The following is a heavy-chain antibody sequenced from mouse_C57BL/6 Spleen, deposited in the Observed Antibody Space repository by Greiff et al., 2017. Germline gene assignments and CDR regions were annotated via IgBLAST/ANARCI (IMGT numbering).Heavy chain of an antibody. J-gene: IGHJ3*01. V-gene: IGHV1-64*01. Sequence: QVQLQQPGAELVKPGASVKLSCKASGYTFTSYWMHWVKQRPGQGLEWIGMIHPNSGSTNYNEKFKSKATLTVDKSSSTAYMQLSSLTSEDAAVYYCAREGVYGWFAYWGQGTLVTVSA. D-gene: IGHD1-1*01. CDR1: GYTFTSYW. CDR3: AREGVYGWFAY. CDR2: IHPNSGST.